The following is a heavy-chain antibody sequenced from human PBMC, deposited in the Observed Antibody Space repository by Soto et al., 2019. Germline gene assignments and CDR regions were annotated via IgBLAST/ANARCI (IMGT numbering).Heavy chain of an antibody. D-gene: IGHD4-17*01. CDR2: ISSSGSTI. V-gene: IGHV3-11*01. Sequence: GGSLRLSCAASGFTFSDYYMSWIRQAPGKGLEWVSYISSSGSTIYYADSVKGRFTISRDNAKNSLYLQMNSLRAEDTAVYYCARRDTRDHYGDYIFDYWGQGTLVTVSS. CDR1: GFTFSDYY. J-gene: IGHJ4*02. CDR3: ARRDTRDHYGDYIFDY.